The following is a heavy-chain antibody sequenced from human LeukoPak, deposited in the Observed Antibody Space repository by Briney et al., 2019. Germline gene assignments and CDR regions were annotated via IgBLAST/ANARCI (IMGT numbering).Heavy chain of an antibody. V-gene: IGHV3-21*01. Sequence: NPGGSLRLSCAASGFTFSSYSMNWVRQAPGKGLEWVSSISSSSSYIYYADSVKGRFTISRDNAKNSLYLQMNSLRAEDTAVYYCAREMATTRGYYFDYWGQGTLVTVSS. CDR1: GFTFSSYS. D-gene: IGHD5-24*01. CDR2: ISSSSSYI. CDR3: AREMATTRGYYFDY. J-gene: IGHJ4*02.